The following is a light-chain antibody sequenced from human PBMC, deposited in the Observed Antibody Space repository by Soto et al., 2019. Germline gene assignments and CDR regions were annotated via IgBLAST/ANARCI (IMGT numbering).Light chain of an antibody. J-gene: IGKJ3*01. CDR2: AAS. Sequence: DIQMTQSPSSLSASVGDRVTITCRASQSISSYLNWYQQKPGKAPKLLIYAASSLQSGVPSRFSGSGSGTDFALTIANLQSDDFAMYFCQQSHTSPFAFGPGTRVDL. V-gene: IGKV1-39*01. CDR1: QSISSY. CDR3: QQSHTSPFA.